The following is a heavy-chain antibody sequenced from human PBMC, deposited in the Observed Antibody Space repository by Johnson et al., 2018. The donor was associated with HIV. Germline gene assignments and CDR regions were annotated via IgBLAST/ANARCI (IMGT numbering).Heavy chain of an antibody. J-gene: IGHJ3*02. D-gene: IGHD3-10*01. V-gene: IGHV3-11*04. Sequence: QVQLVESGGGLVQPGGSLRLSCAASGFTFSDYYMNWIRQAPGKGLEWVSYISSSGTTMYYADSVKGRFTISRDNAKNSLHLQMNRLRAEDTAVYYCARTSSGSRNAFDIWGQGTMVTVSS. CDR2: ISSSGTTM. CDR1: GFTFSDYY. CDR3: ARTSSGSRNAFDI.